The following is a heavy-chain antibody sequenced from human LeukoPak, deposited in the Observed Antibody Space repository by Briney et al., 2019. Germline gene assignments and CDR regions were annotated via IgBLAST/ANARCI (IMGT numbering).Heavy chain of an antibody. CDR2: ISAYNGNT. CDR1: GYTFTSYG. V-gene: IGHV1-18*01. Sequence: ASVKVSCKASGYTFTSYGISWVRQAPGQGLEWMGWISAYNGNTKYAQKLQGRVTMTTDTSTSTAYMELRSLRSDDTAVYYCARDPSVVVAATVVDYWGQGTLVTVSS. D-gene: IGHD2-15*01. J-gene: IGHJ4*02. CDR3: ARDPSVVVAATVVDY.